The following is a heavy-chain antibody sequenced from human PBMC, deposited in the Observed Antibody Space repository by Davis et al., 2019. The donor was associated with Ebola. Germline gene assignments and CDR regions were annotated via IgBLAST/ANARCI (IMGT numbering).Heavy chain of an antibody. J-gene: IGHJ4*02. V-gene: IGHV3-21*01. D-gene: IGHD3-3*01. CDR1: GFTFGSYS. CDR2: ISSSSSYI. Sequence: PGGSLRLSCAASGFTFGSYSMNWVRQAPGKGLEWVSYISSSSSYIYYAVSVKGRFIVSRDNSKNTLSLQMNSLRGEDTAVYYCARVQNYDFWSGLGYWGQGVLVTVSS. CDR3: ARVQNYDFWSGLGY.